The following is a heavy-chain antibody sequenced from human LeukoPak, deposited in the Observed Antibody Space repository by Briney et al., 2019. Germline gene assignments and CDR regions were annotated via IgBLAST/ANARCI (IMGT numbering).Heavy chain of an antibody. J-gene: IGHJ3*02. CDR2: IRYDGSNK. CDR3: ARDQFGLLAAFDI. D-gene: IGHD2-15*01. V-gene: IGHV3-30*02. CDR1: GFTFSSYG. Sequence: GGSLRLSCAASGFTFSSYGMHWVRQAPGKGLEWVAFIRYDGSNKYYADSVKGRFTISRDNSKNTLYLQMNSLRAEDTAVYYCARDQFGLLAAFDIWGQGTMVTVSS.